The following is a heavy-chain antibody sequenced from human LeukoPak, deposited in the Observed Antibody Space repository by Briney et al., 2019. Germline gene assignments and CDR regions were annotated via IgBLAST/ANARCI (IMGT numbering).Heavy chain of an antibody. V-gene: IGHV3-23*01. CDR3: ARVIRAAPGKGYFDY. CDR2: ISGSGGST. CDR1: GFIFSTYA. J-gene: IGHJ4*02. D-gene: IGHD6-13*01. Sequence: PGGSLRLSCATSGFIFSTYALSWVRQAPGKGLEWASSISGSGGSTYHADSVKGRFTISRDSSKNTLYLQMNSLRAEDTDIYYCARVIRAAPGKGYFDYWGQGTLVTVSS.